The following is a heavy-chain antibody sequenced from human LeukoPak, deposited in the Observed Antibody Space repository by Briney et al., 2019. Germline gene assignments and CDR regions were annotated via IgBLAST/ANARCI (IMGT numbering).Heavy chain of an antibody. J-gene: IGHJ4*02. V-gene: IGHV3-23*01. CDR1: GFTFSSSA. Sequence: GGSLRLSCAAPGFTFSSSAMSWVRQVPGKGLEWVSGISASGGSTYYADSVRGRFTISRDNSKNTLYVQMNSLRDEDTAVYYCAKGQRWESPHYLDSWGQGTLVTVSS. CDR2: ISASGGST. D-gene: IGHD1-26*01. CDR3: AKGQRWESPHYLDS.